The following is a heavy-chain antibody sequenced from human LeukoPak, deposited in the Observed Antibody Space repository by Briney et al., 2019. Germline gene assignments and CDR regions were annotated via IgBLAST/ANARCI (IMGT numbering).Heavy chain of an antibody. V-gene: IGHV3-74*01. CDR2: INSDGSST. D-gene: IGHD6-19*01. CDR1: GFTFSSYW. Sequence: GGSLRLSCAASGFTFSSYWMHWVRQAPGKGLVWVSRINSDGSSTSYADSVKGRFTISRDNSKNTLYLQMNSLRAEDTAVYYCAKKQWLFYYGMDVWGQGTTVTVSS. J-gene: IGHJ6*02. CDR3: AKKQWLFYYGMDV.